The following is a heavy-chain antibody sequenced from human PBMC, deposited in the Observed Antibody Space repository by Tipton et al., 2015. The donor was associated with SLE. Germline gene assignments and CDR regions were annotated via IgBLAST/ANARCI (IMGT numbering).Heavy chain of an antibody. Sequence: SLRLSCAASGFTFSSYAMTWVRQAPGKGLEWVSYISGGGDYTYYADSVKGRFTISRDNSENTLYLQMSSLRAEDTAVYYCARGRVFYDSSGYYHSEDYWGQGTLVTVSS. J-gene: IGHJ4*02. CDR2: ISGGGDYT. D-gene: IGHD3-22*01. CDR1: GFTFSSYA. V-gene: IGHV3-23*01. CDR3: ARGRVFYDSSGYYHSEDY.